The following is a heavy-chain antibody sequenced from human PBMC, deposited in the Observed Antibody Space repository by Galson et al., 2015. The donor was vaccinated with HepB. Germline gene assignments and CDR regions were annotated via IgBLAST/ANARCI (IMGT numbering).Heavy chain of an antibody. D-gene: IGHD2-2*01. CDR1: GGALSSYL. J-gene: IGHJ4*02. V-gene: IGHV4-59*12. CDR2: INSRGST. Sequence: TLSLTCTVSGGALSSYLWTWIRQPPGKGLEWVGYINSRGSTDYNPSLKSRVSISVDTSKKQFPLRLSSVTAADTAVYYCARERVGGDFDHWGQGTPVTVSS. CDR3: ARERVGGDFDH.